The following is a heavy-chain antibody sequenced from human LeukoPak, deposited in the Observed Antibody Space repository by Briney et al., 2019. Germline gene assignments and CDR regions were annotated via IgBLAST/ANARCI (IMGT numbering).Heavy chain of an antibody. V-gene: IGHV4-59*01. J-gene: IGHJ4*02. D-gene: IGHD3-3*01. CDR2: IHYSGSP. Sequence: PSETLSLTCTVSGGSNYWSWIRQPPGKGLEWIAYIHYSGSPNYNPSLKSRVTISVDTSKNQFSLKLSSVTAADTAVYYCARSVGGVNYDFWSGYLYYFDYWGQGTLVTVSS. CDR3: ARSVGGVNYDFWSGYLYYFDY. CDR1: GGSNY.